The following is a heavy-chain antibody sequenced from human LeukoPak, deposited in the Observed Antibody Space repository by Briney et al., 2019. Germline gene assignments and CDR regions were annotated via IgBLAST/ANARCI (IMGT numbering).Heavy chain of an antibody. J-gene: IGHJ6*02. V-gene: IGHV3-23*01. CDR1: GFTFSDYA. CDR2: ISGSGGST. CDR3: AKDRIAATQRGLGMDV. D-gene: IGHD2-15*01. Sequence: TGGSLRLSCAASGFTFSDYAMSWVRQAPGKGLEWVSAISGSGGSTYYADSVKGRFTISRDNSKNTLYLQMNSLRAEDTAVYYCAKDRIAATQRGLGMDVWGQGTTVTVSS.